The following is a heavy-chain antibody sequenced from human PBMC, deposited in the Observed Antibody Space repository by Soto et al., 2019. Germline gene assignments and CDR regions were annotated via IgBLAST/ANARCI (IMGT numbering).Heavy chain of an antibody. Sequence: PGGSLRLSCAASGFIFISYRMNWVLQAPGKGLEWVSYISSSSSTIYYADSVKGRFTISRDNAKTSLYLQMNSLRDEDTAVYYCARESGFLDWLSLNWFYPWGQGTLVTVSS. D-gene: IGHD3-3*01. V-gene: IGHV3-48*02. J-gene: IGHJ5*02. CDR1: GFIFISYR. CDR2: ISSSSSTI. CDR3: ARESGFLDWLSLNWFYP.